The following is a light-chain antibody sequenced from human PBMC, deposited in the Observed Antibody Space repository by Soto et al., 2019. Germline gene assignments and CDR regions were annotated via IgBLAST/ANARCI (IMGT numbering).Light chain of an antibody. CDR3: QQYFSFPPYT. V-gene: IGKV1-8*01. J-gene: IGKJ2*01. CDR2: AAS. Sequence: AIRMTQSPSSFSASTGDRVAITCRASQGISSYLAWYQQKPGKAPKLLIYAASTLQSGVPSRFSGSGSGTNFTLTISWLQSEDFATYYCQQYFSFPPYTFGQGTTLEIK. CDR1: QGISSY.